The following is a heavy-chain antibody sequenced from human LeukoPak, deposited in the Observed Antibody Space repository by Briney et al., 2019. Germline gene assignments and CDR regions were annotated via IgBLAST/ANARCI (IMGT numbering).Heavy chain of an antibody. CDR2: TYYRSKWYN. Sequence: SQTLSLTCVISGDSVSSDSAAWNWVRQSPSRGLERLGRTYYRSKWYNDYAVSVKSRITVNPDTSKNEFSLHLNSVTPEDTAVYYCARETVDWSDAFDIWGQGTVVTISS. CDR1: GDSVSSDSAA. V-gene: IGHV6-1*01. D-gene: IGHD5-12*01. CDR3: ARETVDWSDAFDI. J-gene: IGHJ3*02.